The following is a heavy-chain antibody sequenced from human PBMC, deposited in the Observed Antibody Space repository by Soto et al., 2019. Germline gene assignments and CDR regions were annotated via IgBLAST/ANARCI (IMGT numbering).Heavy chain of an antibody. J-gene: IGHJ5*02. CDR2: ISYDGSNK. Sequence: GGSLRLSCAASGFTFSSYAMHWVRQAPGKGLEWVAVISYDGSNKHYADSVKGRFTISRDDSKNTLYLQMNSLRAEDTAVYYCARGSPLGYCSGGSCQPWGDNWFDPWGQGTLVTVSS. V-gene: IGHV3-30-3*01. CDR3: ARGSPLGYCSGGSCQPWGDNWFDP. CDR1: GFTFSSYA. D-gene: IGHD2-15*01.